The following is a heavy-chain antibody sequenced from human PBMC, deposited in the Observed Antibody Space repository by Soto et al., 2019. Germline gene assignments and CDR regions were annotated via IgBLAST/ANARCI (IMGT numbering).Heavy chain of an antibody. J-gene: IGHJ4*02. CDR3: MRQNGDFFEY. Sequence: PGGSLRLSCAASGFTFSGSSMHWVRQASGKGLEWVGHIRTKANRYASVYAESVKGRITILRDDSKNTSYLKVNSMKIEDTAGDYGMRQNGDFFEYWGQGALVTVSS. CDR1: GFTFSGSS. D-gene: IGHD4-17*01. V-gene: IGHV3-73*01. CDR2: IRTKANRYAS.